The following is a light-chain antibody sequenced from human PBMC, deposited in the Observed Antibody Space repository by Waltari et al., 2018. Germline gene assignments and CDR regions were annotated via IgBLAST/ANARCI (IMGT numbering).Light chain of an antibody. CDR3: QQTYKSPPT. CDR1: HYIANF. Sequence: DVLVIQSPSSLSASVGDRVTITCRASHYIANFLNWYHNMPGKDARRLIHDASTLQPGVSPRFSGSTSGTDFILTIDNLHPEEFATYYCQQTYKSPPTFGPGTKVDV. J-gene: IGKJ3*01. CDR2: DAS. V-gene: IGKV1-39*01.